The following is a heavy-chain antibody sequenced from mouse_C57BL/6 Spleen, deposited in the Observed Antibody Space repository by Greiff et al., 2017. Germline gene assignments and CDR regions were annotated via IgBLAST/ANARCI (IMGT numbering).Heavy chain of an antibody. D-gene: IGHD1-1*01. CDR1: GYAFSSYW. V-gene: IGHV1-80*01. CDR2: IYPGDGDT. CDR3: ARGITSVVAKGDY. J-gene: IGHJ4*01. Sequence: VQLKESGAELVKPGASVKISCKASGYAFSSYWMNWVKQRPGKGLEWIGQIYPGDGDTNYNGKFKGKATLTADKSSSTAYMQLSSLTSEDSAVYFCARGITSVVAKGDYWGQGTSVTVSS.